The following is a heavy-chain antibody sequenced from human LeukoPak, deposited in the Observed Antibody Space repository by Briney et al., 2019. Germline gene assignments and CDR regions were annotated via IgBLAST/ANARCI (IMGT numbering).Heavy chain of an antibody. J-gene: IGHJ4*02. CDR3: ARDRGTWNDDGFDY. D-gene: IGHD1-1*01. CDR2: IYYSGST. Sequence: PSETLSLTCTVSGGSISSYYWSWIRQPPGKGLEWIGYIYYSGSTNYNPSLKSRVTISVDTYKTQFSLKLSSVTAADTAVYYCARDRGTWNDDGFDYWGQGTLVTVSS. CDR1: GGSISSYY. V-gene: IGHV4-59*12.